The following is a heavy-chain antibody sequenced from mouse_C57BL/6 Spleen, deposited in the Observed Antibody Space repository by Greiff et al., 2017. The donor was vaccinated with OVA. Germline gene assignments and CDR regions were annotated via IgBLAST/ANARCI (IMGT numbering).Heavy chain of an antibody. D-gene: IGHD1-1*01. J-gene: IGHJ2*01. Sequence: VQLLQSGPELVKPGASVKISCKASGYAFSSSWMNWVKQRPGKGLEWIGRIYPGDGDTNYNGKFKGKATLTADKSSSTAYMQLSSLTSEDSAVYFCARQDYYGSSGYFDYGGQGTTLTVSS. V-gene: IGHV1-82*01. CDR1: GYAFSSSW. CDR3: ARQDYYGSSGYFDY. CDR2: IYPGDGDT.